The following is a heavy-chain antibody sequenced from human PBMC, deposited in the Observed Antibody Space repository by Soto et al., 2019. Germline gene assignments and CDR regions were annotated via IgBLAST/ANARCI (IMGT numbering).Heavy chain of an antibody. CDR2: ISYDASNK. J-gene: IGHJ5*02. CDR1: GFTFSNFG. Sequence: QVQLVESGGGVVQPGRSLRLSCAASGFTFSNFGMHWVRQAPGKGLEWVAVISYDASNKDYGDSLKGRFTISRDNSKNTLYLQMNSLRAEDTAVYYCARDLAGASISNWFDPWGQGTLVTVSS. CDR3: ARDLAGASISNWFDP. D-gene: IGHD1-26*01. V-gene: IGHV3-30*19.